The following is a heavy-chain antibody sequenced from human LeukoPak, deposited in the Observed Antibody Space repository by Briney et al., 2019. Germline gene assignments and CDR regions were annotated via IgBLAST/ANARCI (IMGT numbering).Heavy chain of an antibody. CDR1: GFTFSSFW. Sequence: GRTLRLSCAASGFTFSSFWMHWVRHAPGKGLVWVSRINTDGSSTSYADSVKGRFTISRDNAKNTLYLQMNSLRAEDTAVYYCARDIGYSSRDWGQGTLVTVSS. V-gene: IGHV3-74*01. CDR3: ARDIGYSSRD. CDR2: INTDGSST. J-gene: IGHJ4*02. D-gene: IGHD6-13*01.